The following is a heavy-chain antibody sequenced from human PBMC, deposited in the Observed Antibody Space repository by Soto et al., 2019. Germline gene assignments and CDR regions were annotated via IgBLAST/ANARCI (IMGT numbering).Heavy chain of an antibody. CDR3: AREGVAPYYYYGMDV. Sequence: ASVKVSCKASGYTFTRSGISWLRQAPGQGPKWMGWISSYNGDTNYAQTFQGRVTMTTDTSSSTAYMELRSLRSDDTVVYYCAREGVAPYYYYGMDVWGQGTPVTVSS. CDR2: ISSYNGDT. D-gene: IGHD5-12*01. J-gene: IGHJ6*02. CDR1: GYTFTRSG. V-gene: IGHV1-18*01.